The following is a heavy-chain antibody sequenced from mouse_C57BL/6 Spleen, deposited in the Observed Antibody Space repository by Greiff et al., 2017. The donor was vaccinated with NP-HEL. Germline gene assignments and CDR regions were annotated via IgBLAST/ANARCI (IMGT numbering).Heavy chain of an antibody. CDR2: ISSGSSTI. Sequence: VQLKESGGGLVKPGGSLKLSCAASGFTFSDYGMHWVRQAPEKGLEWVAYISSGSSTIYYADTVKGRFTISRDNAKNTLFLQMTSLRSEDTAMYYCAREFYYYGSSYSDFDYWGQGTTLTVSS. J-gene: IGHJ2*01. CDR3: AREFYYYGSSYSDFDY. D-gene: IGHD1-1*01. V-gene: IGHV5-17*01. CDR1: GFTFSDYG.